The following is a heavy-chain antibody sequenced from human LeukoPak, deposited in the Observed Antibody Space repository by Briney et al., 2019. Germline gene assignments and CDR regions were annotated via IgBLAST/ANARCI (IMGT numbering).Heavy chain of an antibody. CDR3: AREVRGDYFDF. J-gene: IGHJ4*02. CDR2: IVGGSGNT. Sequence: SVKVSCKASGFTFTSYAIQWVRQARGQRLEWIGWIVGGSGNTNYAQKFQERVTITRDMSTSTAYMELSSLRSEDTAVYYCAREVRGDYFDFWGQGTPGHRLL. V-gene: IGHV1-58*02. D-gene: IGHD3-16*01. CDR1: GFTFTSYA.